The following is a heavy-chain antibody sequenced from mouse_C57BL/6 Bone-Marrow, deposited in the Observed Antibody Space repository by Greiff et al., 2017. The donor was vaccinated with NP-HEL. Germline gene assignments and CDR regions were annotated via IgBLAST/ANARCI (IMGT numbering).Heavy chain of an antibody. CDR3: ARCSSPFYFDY. Sequence: QVQLQQPGAELVKPGASVKLSCKASGYTFTSYWMQWVKQRPGQGLEWIGEIDPSDSYTNYNQKFKGKATLTVDTSSSTAYMQLSSLTSEDSAVYYCARCSSPFYFDYWGQGTTLTVSS. V-gene: IGHV1-50*01. J-gene: IGHJ2*01. D-gene: IGHD1-1*01. CDR2: IDPSDSYT. CDR1: GYTFTSYW.